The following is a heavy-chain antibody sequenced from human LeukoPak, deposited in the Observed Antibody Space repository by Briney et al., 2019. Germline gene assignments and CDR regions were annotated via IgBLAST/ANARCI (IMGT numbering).Heavy chain of an antibody. V-gene: IGHV3-64*01. J-gene: IGHJ4*02. D-gene: IGHD5-12*01. CDR3: ATGYSGYDPTPPKDY. CDR1: GFTFSSYS. CDR2: ISSNGGST. Sequence: GGSLRLSCAASGFTFSSYSMNWVRQAPGKGLEYVSAISSNGGSTYYANSVKGRFTISRDNSKNTLYLQMGSLRAEDMAVYYCATGYSGYDPTPPKDYWGQGTLVTVSS.